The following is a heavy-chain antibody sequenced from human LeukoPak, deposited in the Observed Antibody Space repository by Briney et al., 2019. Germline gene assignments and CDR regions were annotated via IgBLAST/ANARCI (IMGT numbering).Heavy chain of an antibody. Sequence: GESLKISCQGSGYIFPNYWIAWVRQLPGKGLEWMGIIYPGDSDTRYSPSFQGQVTISADKSISTAYLQWSSLKASDTAMYYCARHAYSSGWRDFDYWGQGTLVTVSS. D-gene: IGHD6-19*01. CDR1: GYIFPNYW. J-gene: IGHJ4*02. CDR2: IYPGDSDT. CDR3: ARHAYSSGWRDFDY. V-gene: IGHV5-51*01.